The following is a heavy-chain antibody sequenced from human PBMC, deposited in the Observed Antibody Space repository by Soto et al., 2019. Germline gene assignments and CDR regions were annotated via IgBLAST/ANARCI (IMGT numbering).Heavy chain of an antibody. Sequence: EVQLLESGGGLVQPGGSLTLSCAASGITFSSYAMSWVRQAPGKGLEWVSSISGSGDSTYYADSVKGRFTISRDNSKNTLSLQMNSLGAEDTAVYYCAKLIKSDSDYWGQGTLVTVSS. J-gene: IGHJ4*02. CDR1: GITFSSYA. CDR3: AKLIKSDSDY. V-gene: IGHV3-23*01. CDR2: ISGSGDST. D-gene: IGHD3-3*01.